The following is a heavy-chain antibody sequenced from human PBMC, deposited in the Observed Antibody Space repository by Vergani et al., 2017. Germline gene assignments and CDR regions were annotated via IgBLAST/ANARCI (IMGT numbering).Heavy chain of an antibody. V-gene: IGHV3-11*06. CDR2: ISSSSSYT. CDR3: ARAGSSSWYGFDY. J-gene: IGHJ4*02. D-gene: IGHD6-13*01. CDR1: GFTFSDYY. Sequence: QVQLVESGGGLVKPGGSLSLSCAASGFTFSDYYMSWIRQAPGKGLEWVSYISSSSSYTNYADSVKGRFTISRDNAKNSLYLQMNSLRAEDTAVYYCARAGSSSWYGFDYWGQGTLVTVSS.